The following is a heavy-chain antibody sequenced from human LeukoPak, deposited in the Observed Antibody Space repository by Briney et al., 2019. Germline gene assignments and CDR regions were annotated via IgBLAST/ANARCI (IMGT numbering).Heavy chain of an antibody. V-gene: IGHV4-61*02. CDR2: IYTTGST. D-gene: IGHD6-19*01. CDR1: GGSISSGSYY. J-gene: IGHJ4*02. Sequence: PSETLSLTCTVSGGSISSGSYYWSWIRQPAGKELEWIGRIYTTGSTNYSPSLKSRVTISVDTSKNQFSLKLSSVTAADTAVYYCARVNSGWPSYFDYWGQGTLVTVSS. CDR3: ARVNSGWPSYFDY.